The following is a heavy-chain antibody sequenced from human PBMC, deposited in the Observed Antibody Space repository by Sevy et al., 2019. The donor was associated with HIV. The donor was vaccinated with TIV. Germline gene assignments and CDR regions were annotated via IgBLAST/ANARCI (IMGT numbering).Heavy chain of an antibody. Sequence: GGSLRLSCAASGFPVSSNYMSWVRQAPGKGLEWISYISGNSAAIYYADSVKGRFTVSRDNDNDALYLQLNSLRYDDTALYYCARGPDCGGDCDIGFYYPLDVWGQGTTVTVSS. CDR3: ARGPDCGGDCDIGFYYPLDV. J-gene: IGHJ6*02. V-gene: IGHV3-48*02. D-gene: IGHD2-21*02. CDR1: GFPVSSNY. CDR2: ISGNSAAI.